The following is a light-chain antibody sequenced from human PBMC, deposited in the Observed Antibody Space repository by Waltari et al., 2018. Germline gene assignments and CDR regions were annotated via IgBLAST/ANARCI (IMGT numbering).Light chain of an antibody. Sequence: QSALTQPPSASGSPGQSVTISCTGTSSDVGGYNLVSWYQQHPGKAPKLMIYEGRKRPPGVSNRSTGSKAGNTASLTISGLQAEDEADYYCCSYAGSSTWVFGGGTKLTVL. CDR3: CSYAGSSTWV. J-gene: IGLJ3*02. CDR1: SSDVGGYNL. V-gene: IGLV2-23*01. CDR2: EGR.